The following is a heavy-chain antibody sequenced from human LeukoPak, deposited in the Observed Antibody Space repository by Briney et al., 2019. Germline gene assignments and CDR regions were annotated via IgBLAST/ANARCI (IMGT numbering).Heavy chain of an antibody. CDR1: GGTFSSYT. CDR2: IIPILGIA. V-gene: IGHV1-69*02. Sequence: GSSVKVSCKASGGTFSSYTISLVRQAPGQGLEWMGRIIPILGIANYAEKFQGRVTITADKSTSTAYMELSSLRSEDTAVYYCASIGSGSYYYYYYMDVWGKGTTVTVSS. CDR3: ASIGSGSYYYYYYMDV. J-gene: IGHJ6*03. D-gene: IGHD3-10*01.